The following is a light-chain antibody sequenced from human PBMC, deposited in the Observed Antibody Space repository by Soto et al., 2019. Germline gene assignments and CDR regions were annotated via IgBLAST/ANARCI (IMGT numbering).Light chain of an antibody. CDR2: GVS. V-gene: IGKV3-20*01. J-gene: IGKJ1*01. CDR1: QSVSRSY. Sequence: EIVLTQSPGTLSLSPGERATLSCRASQSVSRSYLAWYQQKPGQAPRLLIYGVSRRATGTPDRFSGSGSGTDFTLTISSLQPDDFATYYCQHYNSYSEAFGQGTKVDIK. CDR3: QHYNSYSEA.